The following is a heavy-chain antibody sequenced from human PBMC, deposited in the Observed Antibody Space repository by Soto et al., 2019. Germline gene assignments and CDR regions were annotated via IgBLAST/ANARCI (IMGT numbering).Heavy chain of an antibody. CDR3: ARDRVTRWLQLDPMDV. CDR2: IYSGGST. V-gene: IGHV3-66*01. Sequence: GGSLRLSCAASGFTVSSNYMSWVRQAPGKGLEWVSVIYSGGSTYYADSVKGRFTISRDNSKNTLYLQMNSLRAEDTAVYYCARDRVTRWLQLDPMDVWGQGTTVTVSS. D-gene: IGHD5-12*01. CDR1: GFTVSSNY. J-gene: IGHJ6*02.